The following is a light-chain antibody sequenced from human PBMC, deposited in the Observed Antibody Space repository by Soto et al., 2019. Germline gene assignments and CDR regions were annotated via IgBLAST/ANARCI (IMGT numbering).Light chain of an antibody. V-gene: IGKV1-5*03. J-gene: IGKJ1*01. CDR2: TAS. Sequence: DIQMTQSPSTLSASVGDRVTITCRASQSISSWLAWYQQKPGKAPKLLIYTASSLESGVPSRFSGSGSGTEFTLTISSLQPDDFATYCCQQYHTYSRTFGQGTKVEIK. CDR1: QSISSW. CDR3: QQYHTYSRT.